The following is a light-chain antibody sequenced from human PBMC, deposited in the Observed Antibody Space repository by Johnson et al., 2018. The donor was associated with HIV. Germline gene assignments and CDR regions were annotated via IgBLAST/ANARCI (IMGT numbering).Light chain of an antibody. CDR2: MNN. Sequence: QSVLTQPPSVSAAPGQKVTISCSGSSSNIGNNYVSWYQQLPGTAPKLLIYMNNKRPSRIPDRFSGSKSGTSATLGITGLQTGDEADYYCGTWDTSLSAHYVFGSGTKVIVL. V-gene: IGLV1-51*02. CDR3: GTWDTSLSAHYV. CDR1: SSNIGNNY. J-gene: IGLJ1*01.